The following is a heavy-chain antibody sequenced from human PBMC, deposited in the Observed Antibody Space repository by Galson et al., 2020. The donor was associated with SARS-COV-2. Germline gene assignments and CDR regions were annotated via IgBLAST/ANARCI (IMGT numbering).Heavy chain of an antibody. CDR2: ISGDGGST. CDR3: AKDIEAGYYDFWSGYFDY. Sequence: GGSLRLSCAASGFTFDDYAMHWVRQAPGKGLEWVSLISGDGGSTYYVDSVKGRFTISRDNSKNSLYLQMNSLRTEDTALYYCAKDIEAGYYDFWSGYFDYWGQGTLVTVSS. CDR1: GFTFDDYA. J-gene: IGHJ4*02. V-gene: IGHV3-43*02. D-gene: IGHD3-3*01.